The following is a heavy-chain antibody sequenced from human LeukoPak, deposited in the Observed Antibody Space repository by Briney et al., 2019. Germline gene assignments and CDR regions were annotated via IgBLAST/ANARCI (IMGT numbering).Heavy chain of an antibody. J-gene: IGHJ4*02. Sequence: PPGGSLRLSCTASGFTFGDYAMSWFRQAPGKGLEWVGFIRSKAYGGTTEYAASVKGRFTISRDDSKSIAYLQMNSLKTEDTAVYYCTRVYDSSGYYHERVMDYWGQGTLVTVSS. CDR1: GFTFGDYA. V-gene: IGHV3-49*03. CDR2: IRSKAYGGTT. D-gene: IGHD3-22*01. CDR3: TRVYDSSGYYHERVMDY.